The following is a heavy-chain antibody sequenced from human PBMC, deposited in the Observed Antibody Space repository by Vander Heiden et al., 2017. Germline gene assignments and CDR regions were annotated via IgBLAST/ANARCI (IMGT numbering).Heavy chain of an antibody. CDR1: GYTFTSYG. Sequence: QVQLVPSGAEVKKPGASVKVACKSSGYTFTSYGISWVRQAPRQGLEWMGWISVYNGNTKYVQNLQGRVTMTTDTSTSTAYMELRSLRSDDTAVYYCARDLRGSSGSDYMCPGGYWGQGTLVTVSS. J-gene: IGHJ4*02. CDR2: ISVYNGNT. D-gene: IGHD6-19*01. CDR3: ARDLRGSSGSDYMCPGGY. V-gene: IGHV1-18*01.